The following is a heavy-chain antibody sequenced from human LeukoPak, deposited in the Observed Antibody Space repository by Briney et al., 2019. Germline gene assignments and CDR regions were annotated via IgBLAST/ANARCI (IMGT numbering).Heavy chain of an antibody. Sequence: SQTLSLTCAISGDSVSSNSAAWNWFRQSPSSGLEWLGRTHYRSKWFNNYAVSVKIRITVSPDSSRNQFSLHLNSVTPEDTAVYHCARMSFDSKPVWGQGNLVTVSS. CDR2: THYRSKWFN. V-gene: IGHV6-1*01. CDR1: GDSVSSNSAA. J-gene: IGHJ4*02. CDR3: ARMSFDSKPV. D-gene: IGHD3-16*01.